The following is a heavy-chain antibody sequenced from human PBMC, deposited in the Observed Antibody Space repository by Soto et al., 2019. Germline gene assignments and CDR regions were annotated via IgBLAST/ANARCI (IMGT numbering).Heavy chain of an antibody. J-gene: IGHJ4*02. CDR1: GFTFNNNA. V-gene: IGHV3-23*01. CDR2: ISPGGSIK. Sequence: EVQLLESGGGLVQPGGSLRLSCAASGFTFNNNAMAWVRQAPGKGLEWVSSISPGGSIKFYADSVKGRFTISRDNSKNMVSLQMSSLRAEDTAIYYCVKRRDGYSFDYWGQGALVTVSS. D-gene: IGHD4-4*01. CDR3: VKRRDGYSFDY.